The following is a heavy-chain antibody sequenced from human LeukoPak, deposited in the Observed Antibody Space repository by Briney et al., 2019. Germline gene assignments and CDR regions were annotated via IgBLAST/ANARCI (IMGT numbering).Heavy chain of an antibody. D-gene: IGHD1-26*01. CDR3: VGGSWEWYFNL. Sequence: SETLSLTCTVSGGSISSSSYYWGWIRQPPGKGLEWIGSAYYSGSTYYNPSLKSRVTISVDTSKNQFSLKLSSVTAADTAVYYCVGGSWEWYFNLWGRGTLVAVSS. V-gene: IGHV4-39*01. CDR1: GGSISSSSYY. J-gene: IGHJ2*01. CDR2: AYYSGST.